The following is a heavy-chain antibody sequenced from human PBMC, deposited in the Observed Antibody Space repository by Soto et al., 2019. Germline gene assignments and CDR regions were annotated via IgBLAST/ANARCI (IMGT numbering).Heavy chain of an antibody. D-gene: IGHD4-17*01. V-gene: IGHV1-69*08. CDR2: IIPILGIA. Sequence: QVQLVQSGAEVKKPGSSVKVSCKASGGTFSSYTISWVRQAPGQGLEWMGRIIPILGIANYAQKFQGRVTITADKSTSTAYMELSSLRSEDTAVYYCARETYGDYVERNFDYWGQGTLVTVSS. CDR1: GGTFSSYT. J-gene: IGHJ4*02. CDR3: ARETYGDYVERNFDY.